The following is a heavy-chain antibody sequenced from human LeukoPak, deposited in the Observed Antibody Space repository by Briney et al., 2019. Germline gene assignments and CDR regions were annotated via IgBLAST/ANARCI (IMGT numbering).Heavy chain of an antibody. J-gene: IGHJ4*02. D-gene: IGHD3-22*01. CDR3: AREPPMIVVVISDY. Sequence: GGPLRLSCAASGFTFSSYAMHWVRQAPGKGLEWVAVISYDGSNKYYADSVKGRFTISRDNSKNTLYLQMNSLRAEDTAVYYCAREPPMIVVVISDYWGQGTLVTVSS. CDR1: GFTFSSYA. V-gene: IGHV3-30-3*01. CDR2: ISYDGSNK.